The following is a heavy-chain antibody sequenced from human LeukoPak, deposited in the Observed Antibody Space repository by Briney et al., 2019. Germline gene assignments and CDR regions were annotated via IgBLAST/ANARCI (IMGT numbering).Heavy chain of an antibody. D-gene: IGHD5-24*01. J-gene: IGHJ4*02. CDR2: ISNSVST. CDR1: GASISSYY. V-gene: IGHV4-4*08. Sequence: SETLSLTCTVSGASISSYYWSWIRQPPGKGLEWIAFISNSVSTNYNPFLKSRVTISLDTSRKQLSLRLSSVIAADTAVYYCVATERWLQWDYWGQGTLVTVSS. CDR3: VATERWLQWDY.